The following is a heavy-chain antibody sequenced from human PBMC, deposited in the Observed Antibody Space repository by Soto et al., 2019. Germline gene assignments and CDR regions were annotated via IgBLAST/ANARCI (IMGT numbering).Heavy chain of an antibody. J-gene: IGHJ3*02. V-gene: IGHV3-21*01. Sequence: EVQLVESGGGLVKPGGSLRLSCAASGFTFSSYSMNWVRQAPGTGLEWVSSISSSSSYIYYADSVKGRFTISRDNAKNSLYLQMNSLRAEDKAVYDCAREPSIAAAGNDAFDIWGQGTMVTVSS. CDR2: ISSSSSYI. CDR3: AREPSIAAAGNDAFDI. D-gene: IGHD6-13*01. CDR1: GFTFSSYS.